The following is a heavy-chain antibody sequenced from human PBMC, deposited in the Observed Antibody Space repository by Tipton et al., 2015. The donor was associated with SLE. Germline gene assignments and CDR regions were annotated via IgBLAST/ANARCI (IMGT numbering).Heavy chain of an antibody. D-gene: IGHD5-24*01. CDR2: IYYSGST. CDR3: ASGRDDPHQIREEKVDY. V-gene: IGHV4-39*07. J-gene: IGHJ4*02. Sequence: TLSLTCTVSGGSISSSSYYWGWIRQPPGKGLEWIGSIYYSGSTYYNPSLKSRVTISADTSQNQVSLKVNSVTAADTALYFCASGRDDPHQIREEKVDYWGRGVLVTVSS. CDR1: GGSISSSSYY.